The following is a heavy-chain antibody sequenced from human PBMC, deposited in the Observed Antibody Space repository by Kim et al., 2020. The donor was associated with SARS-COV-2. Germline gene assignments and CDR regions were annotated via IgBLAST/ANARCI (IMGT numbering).Heavy chain of an antibody. D-gene: IGHD6-6*01. J-gene: IGHJ4*02. V-gene: IGHV1-69*04. Sequence: SVKVSCKASGGTFSSYAISWVRQAPGQGLELMGRIIPILGIANYAQKFQGRVTITADKSTSTAYMELSSLRSEDTAVYYCASSGGSSSSGYWGQGTLVT. CDR2: IIPILGIA. CDR3: ASSGGSSSSGY. CDR1: GGTFSSYA.